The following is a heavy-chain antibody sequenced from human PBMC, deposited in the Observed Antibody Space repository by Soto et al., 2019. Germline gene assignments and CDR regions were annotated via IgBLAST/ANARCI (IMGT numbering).Heavy chain of an antibody. V-gene: IGHV3-30*18. J-gene: IGHJ4*02. Sequence: GGSLRLSCAASVFTFSSYCMSWVRQAPGKGLEWVAVITHDGSNKYYADSVKGRFTISRDNSKNTLYLQMNSLRAEDTAVYYCAKDAYNWNYEGYFDYWGQGTLVTVSS. D-gene: IGHD1-7*01. CDR1: VFTFSSYC. CDR2: ITHDGSNK. CDR3: AKDAYNWNYEGYFDY.